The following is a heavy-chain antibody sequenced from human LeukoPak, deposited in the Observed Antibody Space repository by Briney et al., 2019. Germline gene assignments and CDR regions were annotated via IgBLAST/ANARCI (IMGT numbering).Heavy chain of an antibody. J-gene: IGHJ4*02. D-gene: IGHD6-19*01. CDR2: MNPNSGNT. CDR1: GYTFTSYD. Sequence: ASVKVSCEASGYTFTSYDINWVRQATGQGLEWMGWMNPNSGNTGYAQKFQGRVTITRNTSISTAYMELSSLRSEDTAVYYCAREISSSGPYYFDYWGQGTLVTVSS. CDR3: AREISSSGPYYFDY. V-gene: IGHV1-8*03.